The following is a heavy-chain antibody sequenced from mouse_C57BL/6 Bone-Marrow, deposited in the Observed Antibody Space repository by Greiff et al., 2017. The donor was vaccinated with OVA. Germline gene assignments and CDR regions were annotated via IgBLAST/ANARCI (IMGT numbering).Heavy chain of an antibody. D-gene: IGHD1-1*01. V-gene: IGHV1-81*01. CDR3: ARSHYGSSCYYAMDY. J-gene: IGHJ4*01. CDR2: IYPRSGNT. Sequence: VQLQESGAELARPGASVKLSCKASGYTFTSYGISWVKQRPGQGLEWIGEIYPRSGNTYYNEKFKGKATLTADKSSSTAYMELRSLTSEDSAVYFCARSHYGSSCYYAMDYWGQGTSVTVSS. CDR1: GYTFTSYG.